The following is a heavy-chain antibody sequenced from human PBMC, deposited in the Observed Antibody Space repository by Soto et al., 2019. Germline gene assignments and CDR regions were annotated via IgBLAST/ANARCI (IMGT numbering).Heavy chain of an antibody. D-gene: IGHD2-2*01. CDR2: ISAYNGNT. CDR3: ARVIVVVPAARHFDY. CDR1: GYTFTSYG. J-gene: IGHJ4*02. Sequence: GASVKLSCKASGYTFTSYGISWVRQAPRQGLEWMGWISAYNGNTNYAQKLQGRVTMTTDTSTSTAYMELRSLRSDDTAVYYCARVIVVVPAARHFDYWGQGTLVTVSS. V-gene: IGHV1-18*01.